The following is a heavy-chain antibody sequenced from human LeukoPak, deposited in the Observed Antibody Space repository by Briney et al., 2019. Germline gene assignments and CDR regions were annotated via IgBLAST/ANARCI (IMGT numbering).Heavy chain of an antibody. CDR3: ARHYRDGYNRKVDY. J-gene: IGHJ4*02. CDR1: GYDFTSDW. Sequence: GESLKISCKGSGYDFTSDWIGWVRQLPGKGLEWMGIIYPGDSNTRYSPSFQGQVTISADKSISTAYLQWSSLKASDTAMYYCARHYRDGYNRKVDYWGQGTLVTVSS. D-gene: IGHD5-24*01. V-gene: IGHV5-51*01. CDR2: IYPGDSNT.